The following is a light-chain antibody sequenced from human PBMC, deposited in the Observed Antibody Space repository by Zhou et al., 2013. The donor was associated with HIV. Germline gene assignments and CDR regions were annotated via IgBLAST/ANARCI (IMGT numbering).Light chain of an antibody. Sequence: EIVMTQYPATLSVSPGERVTLYCRASQSVNRNLAWYQQKPGQAPRLLIYGASSRATGIPARFSGSGSGTEFTLTISSLQPEDFATYYCQQTYSTSWTFGQGTKVEIK. CDR1: QSVNRN. V-gene: IGKV3-15*01. J-gene: IGKJ1*01. CDR2: GAS. CDR3: QQTYSTSWT.